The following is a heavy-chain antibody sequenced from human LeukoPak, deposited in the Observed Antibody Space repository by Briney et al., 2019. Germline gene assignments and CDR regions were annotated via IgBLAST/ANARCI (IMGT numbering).Heavy chain of an antibody. CDR2: IKPGGNEK. CDR1: GFTFSNYW. J-gene: IGHJ3*01. Sequence: GGTLRLSCAASGFTFSNYWMTWVRQGPGKGLEWVANIKPGGNEKYYVDSVKGRFTISRDNVKNALYLQMNSLRAEDTAIYYCATFRFLGTWGQGTMVTVSP. D-gene: IGHD3-3*01. CDR3: ATFRFLGT. V-gene: IGHV3-7*03.